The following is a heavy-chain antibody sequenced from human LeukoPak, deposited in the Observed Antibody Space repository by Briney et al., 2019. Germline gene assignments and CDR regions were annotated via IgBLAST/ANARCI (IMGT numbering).Heavy chain of an antibody. CDR1: GFPFSSYS. Sequence: GGSLRLSCAVSGFPFSSYSMNWVRQAPGKGLEWVSYISASGSNIYYLDAVKGRFTVSRDNAMNSLFLQMDRPRAEDTAIYYCVRVKGTYFDFWGQGTPVTLSS. D-gene: IGHD1-1*01. CDR2: ISASGSNI. J-gene: IGHJ4*02. CDR3: VRVKGTYFDF. V-gene: IGHV3-48*01.